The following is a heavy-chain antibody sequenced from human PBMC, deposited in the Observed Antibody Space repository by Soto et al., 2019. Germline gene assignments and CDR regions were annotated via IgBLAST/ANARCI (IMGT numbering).Heavy chain of an antibody. CDR2: IGRTNNT. CDR3: AKVDAYSYRTDH. CDR1: GLTFSNSA. D-gene: IGHD3-16*02. Sequence: LRLSCAASGLTFSNSAMTWVRQALGKGPEWVSSIGRTNNTHYADSVKGRFAISRDNSQNTLYLQMNSLTAEDTAVYFCAKVDAYSYRTDHWGQGTMVTVYS. J-gene: IGHJ4*02. V-gene: IGHV3-23*01.